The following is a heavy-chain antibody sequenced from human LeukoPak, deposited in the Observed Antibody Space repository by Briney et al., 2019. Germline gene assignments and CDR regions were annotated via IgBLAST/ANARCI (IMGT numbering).Heavy chain of an antibody. CDR2: VYYSGSA. CDR3: ARGRGYMVRGVIVPPTAFDP. J-gene: IGHJ5*02. V-gene: IGHV4-59*02. CDR1: GDSVTTYY. Sequence: PSETLSLTCTVSGDSVTTYYWSWIRQPPGKGLEWLGYVYYSGSATYNPSLKSRVTISVDTSKNQFSLKLSSVTAADTAVYYCARGRGYMVRGVIVPPTAFDPWGQGTLVTVSS. D-gene: IGHD3-10*01.